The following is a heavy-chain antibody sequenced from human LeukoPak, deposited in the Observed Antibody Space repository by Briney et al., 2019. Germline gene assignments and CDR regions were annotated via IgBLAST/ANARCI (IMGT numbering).Heavy chain of an antibody. CDR1: GYTFTSYD. J-gene: IGHJ4*02. V-gene: IGHV1-8*03. CDR2: MNPNSGNT. CDR3: ARGPGNDYGDSVSDY. D-gene: IGHD4-17*01. Sequence: EASVKVSCKASGYTFTSYDINWVRQATGQGLEWMGWMNPNSGNTGYAQKFQGRVTITRNTSISTAYMELSSLRSEDTAVYYCARGPGNDYGDSVSDYWGQGTLVTVSS.